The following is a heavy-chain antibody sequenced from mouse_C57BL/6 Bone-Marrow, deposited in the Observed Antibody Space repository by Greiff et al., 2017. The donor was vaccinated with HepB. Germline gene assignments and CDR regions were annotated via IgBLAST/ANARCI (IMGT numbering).Heavy chain of an antibody. CDR2: IDPSDSYT. J-gene: IGHJ2*01. CDR3: ATPGGNFDY. CDR1: GYTFTSYW. Sequence: VQLQQPGAELVKPGASVKLSCKASGYTFTSYWMQWVKQRPGQGLEWIGEIDPSDSYTNYNQKFKGKATLTVDTSSSTAYMQLSSLTSEDSAVYYCATPGGNFDYWGQGTTLTVSS. V-gene: IGHV1-50*01.